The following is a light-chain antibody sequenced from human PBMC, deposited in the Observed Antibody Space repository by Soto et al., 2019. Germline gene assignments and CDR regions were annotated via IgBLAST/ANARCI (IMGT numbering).Light chain of an antibody. CDR1: QSISSW. V-gene: IGKV1-5*03. J-gene: IGKJ1*01. CDR2: KAS. CDR3: QQYNSFSPT. Sequence: DIQMTQSPSTLSASAGDRVTITCRASQSISSWLAWYQQKPGKAPKLLIYKASSLDSGVPSRFGGSGSGTEFTLTISSLQPDDFATYYCQQYNSFSPTFGQGTKVEIK.